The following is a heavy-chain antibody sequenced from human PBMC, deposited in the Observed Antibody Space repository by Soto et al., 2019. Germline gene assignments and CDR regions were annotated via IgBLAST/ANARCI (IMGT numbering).Heavy chain of an antibody. J-gene: IGHJ4*02. CDR1: GGTFSSYA. CDR2: IIPIFGTA. Sequence: AASVKVSCKASGGTFSSYAISWVRQAPGQGLEWMGGIIPIFGTANYAQKFQGRVTITADKSTSTAYMELSSLRSEDTAVYYCARNHYDSSGYYDFDYWGQGTLVTVSS. V-gene: IGHV1-69*06. D-gene: IGHD3-22*01. CDR3: ARNHYDSSGYYDFDY.